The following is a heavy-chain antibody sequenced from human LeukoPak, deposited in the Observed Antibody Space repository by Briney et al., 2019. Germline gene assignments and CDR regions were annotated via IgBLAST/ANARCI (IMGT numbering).Heavy chain of an antibody. CDR2: IYWDDAK. D-gene: IGHD4-17*01. CDR1: GFSLSTNEVG. V-gene: IGHV2-5*02. Sequence: ESGPTLVNPTQTLTLTCTFSGFSLSTNEVGVGWIRQPPGKALEWLALIYWDDAKRYRPSLKSRLTITKDTSKNQVVLTMTNMDPVDTATYYCAHRAGESSYFDYWGQGTLVTVSS. J-gene: IGHJ4*02. CDR3: AHRAGESSYFDY.